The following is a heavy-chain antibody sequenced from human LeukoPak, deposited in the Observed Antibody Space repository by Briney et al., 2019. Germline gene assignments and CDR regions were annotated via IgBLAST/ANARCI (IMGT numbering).Heavy chain of an antibody. Sequence: GASVKVSCKASGGTFSSYAISWVRQAPGQGLEWMGGIIPIFGTANYAQKFQGRVTITADESTSTAYMELSSLRSEDTAVYYCARDYYDFWSGYQYPPLLTRYGMDVWGQGTTVTVSS. J-gene: IGHJ6*02. D-gene: IGHD3-3*01. CDR1: GGTFSSYA. V-gene: IGHV1-69*13. CDR3: ARDYYDFWSGYQYPPLLTRYGMDV. CDR2: IIPIFGTA.